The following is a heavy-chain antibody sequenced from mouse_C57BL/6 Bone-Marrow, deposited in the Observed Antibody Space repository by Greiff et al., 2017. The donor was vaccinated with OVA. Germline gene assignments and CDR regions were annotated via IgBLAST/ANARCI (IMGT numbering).Heavy chain of an antibody. CDR1: GYTFTSYW. J-gene: IGHJ1*03. V-gene: IGHV1-55*01. D-gene: IGHD1-1*01. CDR3: ARVPYYYGSSPSWYFDV. Sequence: QVQLQQPGAELVKPGASVKMSCKASGYTFTSYWITWVKQRPGQGLEWIGDIYPGSGSTNYNEKFKSKATLTVDTSSSTAYMQLSSLTSEDSAVYYCARVPYYYGSSPSWYFDVWGTGTTVTVSS. CDR2: IYPGSGST.